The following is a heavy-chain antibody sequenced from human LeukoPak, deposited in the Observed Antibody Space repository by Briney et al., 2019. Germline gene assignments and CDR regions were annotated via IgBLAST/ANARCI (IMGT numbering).Heavy chain of an antibody. D-gene: IGHD3-10*01. CDR2: ISAYNGNT. Sequence: ASVKVSCTASGYTFTSYGISWVRQAPGQGLEWMGWISAYNGNTNYAQKLQGRVTMTTDTSTSTAYMELRSLRSDDTAVYYCAREATTSGSYYNGPSDYGMDVWGQGTTVTVSS. CDR1: GYTFTSYG. V-gene: IGHV1-18*01. CDR3: AREATTSGSYYNGPSDYGMDV. J-gene: IGHJ6*02.